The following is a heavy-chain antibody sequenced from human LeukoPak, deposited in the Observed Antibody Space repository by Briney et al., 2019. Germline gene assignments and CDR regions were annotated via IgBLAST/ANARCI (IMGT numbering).Heavy chain of an antibody. V-gene: IGHV5-51*03. Sequence: PGRSLKISCDGSGYSFNSYWIGWVRQMPGKGLEWMGIIYPGDSNIRYSPSFQGQVTISADKSISTAYLQWNSLKASDTAMYYCARRAYYESSGSYDCWGQGTLVTVSS. CDR2: IYPGDSNI. J-gene: IGHJ4*02. D-gene: IGHD3-22*01. CDR3: ARRAYYESSGSYDC. CDR1: GYSFNSYW.